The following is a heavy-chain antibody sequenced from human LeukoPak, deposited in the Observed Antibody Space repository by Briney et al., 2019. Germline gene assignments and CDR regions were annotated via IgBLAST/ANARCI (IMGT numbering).Heavy chain of an antibody. D-gene: IGHD3-22*01. V-gene: IGHV1-69*13. CDR3: ARVAVDSSGYHFDY. Sequence: ASVKVSCKASGGTFSSYAISWVRQAPGQGLEWMGGIIPIFGTASYAQKFQGRVTITADESTSTAYMELSSLRSEDTAVYYCARVAVDSSGYHFDYWGQGTLVTVSS. CDR2: IIPIFGTA. CDR1: GGTFSSYA. J-gene: IGHJ4*02.